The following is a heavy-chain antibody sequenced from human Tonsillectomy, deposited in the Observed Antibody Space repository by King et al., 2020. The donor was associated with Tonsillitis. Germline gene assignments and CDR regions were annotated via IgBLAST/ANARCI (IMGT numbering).Heavy chain of an antibody. D-gene: IGHD3-22*01. J-gene: IGHJ4*02. V-gene: IGHV4-38-2*01. Sequence: VQLQESGPGLVKPSETLSLTCAVSGYSISSGYYWGWIRQHPGKGLEWIGSIYHSGSTYYNPSLKSRVTISVDTSKNQFSLKLSSVTAADTAVYYCARLNYYDSSGYYQYYFDYWGQGTLVTVSS. CDR1: GYSISSGYY. CDR2: IYHSGST. CDR3: ARLNYYDSSGYYQYYFDY.